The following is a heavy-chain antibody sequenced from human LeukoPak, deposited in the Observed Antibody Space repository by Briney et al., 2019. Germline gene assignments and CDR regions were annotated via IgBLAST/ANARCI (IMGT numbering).Heavy chain of an antibody. V-gene: IGHV3-33*01. J-gene: IGHJ4*02. CDR2: IWYDGSNK. CDR3: AGSFGELLDY. Sequence: GRSLRLSCAASGFTFSSYGMHWVRQAPGKGLVWVAVIWYDGSNKYYADSVKGRFTISRDNSKNTLYLQMNSLRAEDTAVYYCAGSFGELLDYWGQGTLVTVSS. CDR1: GFTFSSYG. D-gene: IGHD3-10*01.